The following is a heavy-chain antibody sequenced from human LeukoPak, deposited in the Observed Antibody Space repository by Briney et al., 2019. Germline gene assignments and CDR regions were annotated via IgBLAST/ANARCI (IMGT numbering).Heavy chain of an antibody. V-gene: IGHV3-30*18. J-gene: IGHJ4*02. CDR3: AKGYKWGYGYYFDY. Sequence: PGGSLRLSCAASGFTFSSYGMQWVRQAPGKGLEWVAVISYDGSNKYYADSVKGRFTISRDNSKNTLDLLVNSLRTEDTAVYYCAKGYKWGYGYYFDYWGQGTLVTVSS. D-gene: IGHD5-18*01. CDR1: GFTFSSYG. CDR2: ISYDGSNK.